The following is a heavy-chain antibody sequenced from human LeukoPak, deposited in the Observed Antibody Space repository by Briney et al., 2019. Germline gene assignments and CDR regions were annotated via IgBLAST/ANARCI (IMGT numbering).Heavy chain of an antibody. CDR3: ARDHRTYYDSSGYYYDG. Sequence: SVKVSCKASGYTFTSYGISWVRQAPGQGLEWMGGIIPIFGTANYAQKFQGRVTITADESTSTAYMELSSLRSEDTAVYYCARDHRTYYDSSGYYYDGWGQGTLVTVSS. V-gene: IGHV1-69*13. J-gene: IGHJ4*02. D-gene: IGHD3-22*01. CDR1: GYTFTSYG. CDR2: IIPIFGTA.